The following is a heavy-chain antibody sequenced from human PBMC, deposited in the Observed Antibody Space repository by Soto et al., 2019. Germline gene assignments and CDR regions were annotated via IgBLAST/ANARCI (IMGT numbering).Heavy chain of an antibody. D-gene: IGHD6-13*01. V-gene: IGHV4-39*01. CDR1: GGSISSSSYY. CDR2: IYYSGST. J-gene: IGHJ6*02. CDR3: ARHLLAAAGTYYYGMDV. Sequence: PSETLXLTCTVSGGSISSSSYYWGWIRQPPGKGLEWIGSIYYSGSTYYNPSLKSRVTISVDTSKNQFSLKLSSVTAADTAVYYCARHLLAAAGTYYYGMDVWGQGTTVTVSS.